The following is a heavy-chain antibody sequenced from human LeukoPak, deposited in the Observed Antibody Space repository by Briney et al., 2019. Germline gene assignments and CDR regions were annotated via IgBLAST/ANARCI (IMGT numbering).Heavy chain of an antibody. CDR2: IYYSGST. J-gene: IGHJ5*02. CDR1: GGSISSYY. D-gene: IGHD2-15*01. CDR3: ARDSLLVIGAIGWFDP. V-gene: IGHV4-59*12. Sequence: SETLSLTCTVSGGSISSYYWSWIRQPPGKGLEWIGYIYYSGSTNYNPSLKSRVTISVDTSKNQFSLKLSSVTAADSAVYYCARDSLLVIGAIGWFDPWGQGTLVTVSS.